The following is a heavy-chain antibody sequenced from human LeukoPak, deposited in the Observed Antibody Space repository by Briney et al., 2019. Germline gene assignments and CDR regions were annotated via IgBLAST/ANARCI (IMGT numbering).Heavy chain of an antibody. D-gene: IGHD3-22*01. CDR3: AKDEGGYYDSSGLWDY. J-gene: IGHJ4*02. V-gene: IGHV3-23*01. CDR1: GFTFSSYA. CDR2: ISGSGGST. Sequence: GGSLRLSCAASGFTFSSYAMSWVRQAPGKGLEWVSAISGSGGSTYYADSVKGRFTISRDNSKNTLYLQMNSLRAEDTAVYYCAKDEGGYYDSSGLWDYWGQGTLVTVSS.